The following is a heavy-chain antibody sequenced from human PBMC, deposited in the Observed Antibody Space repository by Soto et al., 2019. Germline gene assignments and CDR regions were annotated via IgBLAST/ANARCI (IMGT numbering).Heavy chain of an antibody. CDR1: GYSFTSYW. D-gene: IGHD1-1*01. V-gene: IGHV5-51*01. CDR3: ARRAYNWNDWYYFDY. Sequence: ESLKISCKGSGYSFTSYWIGWVRQMPGKGLEWMGIIYPGDSDTRYSPSFQGQVTISADKSISTAYLQWSSLKASDTAMYYCARRAYNWNDWYYFDYWGQGTLVTVSS. CDR2: IYPGDSDT. J-gene: IGHJ4*02.